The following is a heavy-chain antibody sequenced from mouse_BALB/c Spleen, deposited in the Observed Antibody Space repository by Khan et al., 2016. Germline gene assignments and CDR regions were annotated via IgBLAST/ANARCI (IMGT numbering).Heavy chain of an antibody. CDR1: GFDFSRYW. Sequence: EVQLVESGGGLVHPGGSLKLSCAASGFDFSRYWMSWVRQAPGKGLEWIGEINPDSYTINYTPSLKDKFIISRDNAKNTLYLQMSKVRSEDTALYYCARAGYDGYLAYWGQGTLVTVSA. J-gene: IGHJ3*01. D-gene: IGHD2-14*01. V-gene: IGHV4-1*02. CDR2: INPDSYTI. CDR3: ARAGYDGYLAY.